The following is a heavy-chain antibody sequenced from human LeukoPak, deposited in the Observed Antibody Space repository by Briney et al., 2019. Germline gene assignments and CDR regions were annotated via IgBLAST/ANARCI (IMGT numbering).Heavy chain of an antibody. V-gene: IGHV4-59*08. CDR3: ARVRGYGDYDY. J-gene: IGHJ4*02. Sequence: PSETLSLTCTVSGVSISSYYWSWIRQPPGMGLEWIGYIYYSGSTNYNPSLKSRVTISVDTSKNQFSLKLSSVTAADTAVYYCARVRGYGDYDYWGQGTLVIVSS. CDR1: GVSISSYY. D-gene: IGHD4-17*01. CDR2: IYYSGST.